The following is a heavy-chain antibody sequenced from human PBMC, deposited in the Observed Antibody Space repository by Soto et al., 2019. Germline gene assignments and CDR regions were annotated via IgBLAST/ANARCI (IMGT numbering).Heavy chain of an antibody. Sequence: SLRLSCVASGFTFSDYAMHWVRHAPGKGLEWVAVVSHDGRNTHYADSVKGRFTISRDSSKNTVSLEMTSLRAEDTAVYYCAKGGRQWLVTSDFNYWGQGALVTVSS. V-gene: IGHV3-30*18. D-gene: IGHD6-19*01. J-gene: IGHJ4*02. CDR3: AKGGRQWLVTSDFNY. CDR1: GFTFSDYA. CDR2: VSHDGRNT.